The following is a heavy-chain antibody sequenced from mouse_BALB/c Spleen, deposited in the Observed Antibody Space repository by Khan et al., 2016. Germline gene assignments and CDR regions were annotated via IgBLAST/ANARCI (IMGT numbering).Heavy chain of an antibody. CDR3: AMITTVAY. CDR1: GFTFSSYT. J-gene: IGHJ3*01. CDR2: ISSGGSYT. V-gene: IGHV5-9-1*01. Sequence: EVELVESGGGLVKPGGSLKLSCAASGFTFSSYTMSWVRQTPEKRLEWVATISSGGSYTYYPDSVKGRFTISRDNAKNTLYLQMSSLRSEDTAMYYCAMITTVAYWGQGTLVTVSA. D-gene: IGHD2-4*01.